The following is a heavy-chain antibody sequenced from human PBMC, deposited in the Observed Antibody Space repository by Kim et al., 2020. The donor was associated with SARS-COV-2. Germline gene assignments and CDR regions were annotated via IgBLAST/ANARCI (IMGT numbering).Heavy chain of an antibody. CDR2: IYYIGST. CDR3: ARAIRGSSTLRYYYYYGMDV. D-gene: IGHD6-6*01. CDR1: GGSISSYY. V-gene: IGHV4-59*13. Sequence: SETLSLTCTVSGGSISSYYWSWIRQPPGKGLEWIGYIYYIGSTNYNPSLKSRVTISVDTSKNQFSLKLSSVTAADTAVYYCARAIRGSSTLRYYYYYGMDVWGQGTTVTVSS. J-gene: IGHJ6*02.